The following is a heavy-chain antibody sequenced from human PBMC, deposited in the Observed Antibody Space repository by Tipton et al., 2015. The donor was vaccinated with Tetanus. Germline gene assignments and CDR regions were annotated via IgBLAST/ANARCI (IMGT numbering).Heavy chain of an antibody. Sequence: QLVQSGAEVKKPGASVKVSCKASGYTFTSYGISWVRQAPGQGLEWMGWISAYNGNTNYAQKLQGRVTMTTDTSTSTAYMELRSLRSDDTAVYYLARDKTRITMVRGVSYDAFDIWAQGTMVPVSS. CDR3: ARDKTRITMVRGVSYDAFDI. V-gene: IGHV1-18*01. D-gene: IGHD3-10*01. CDR2: ISAYNGNT. J-gene: IGHJ3*02. CDR1: GYTFTSYG.